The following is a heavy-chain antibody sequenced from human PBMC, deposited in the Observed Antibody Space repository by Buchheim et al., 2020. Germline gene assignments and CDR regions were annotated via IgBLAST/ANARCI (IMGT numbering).Heavy chain of an antibody. CDR1: GVSIGSSNF. CDR2: IYHSARA. CDR3: ARARTESGIRFPLN. V-gene: IGHV4-4*02. J-gene: IGHJ4*02. Sequence: QGQLQESGPGLVRPSETLSLTCTVFGVSIGSSNFWTWVRQPPGKGLEWIGEIYHSARANYNPSLKSRVYISVDKSKHQFSLKLSYVTAADTAVYYCARARTESGIRFPLNWGQGTL. D-gene: IGHD3-3*01.